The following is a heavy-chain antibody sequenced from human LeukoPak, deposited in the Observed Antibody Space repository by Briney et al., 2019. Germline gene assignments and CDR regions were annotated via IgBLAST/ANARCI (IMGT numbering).Heavy chain of an antibody. CDR1: GGTFSSYA. Sequence: ASVKVSCKASGGTFSSYAISWVRQTPGLGLEWMGGIIPIFGTANYAQKFQGRVTITADKSTSTAYMELSSLRSEDTAMYYCARALGYFDLWGRGPLVTVSS. V-gene: IGHV1-69*06. J-gene: IGHJ2*01. CDR3: ARALGYFDL. CDR2: IIPIFGTA.